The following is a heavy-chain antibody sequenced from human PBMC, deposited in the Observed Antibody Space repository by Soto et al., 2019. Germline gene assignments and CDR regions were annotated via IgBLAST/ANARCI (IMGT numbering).Heavy chain of an antibody. Sequence: LRLSCAASGFTFSSYAMSWVRQAPGKGLEWVSAISGSGGSTYYADSVKGRFTISRDNSKNTLYLQMNSLRAEDTAVYYCEKENGYSSSWLEFDYWGQGTLVTVSS. CDR2: ISGSGGST. CDR1: GFTFSSYA. D-gene: IGHD6-13*01. V-gene: IGHV3-23*01. J-gene: IGHJ4*02. CDR3: EKENGYSSSWLEFDY.